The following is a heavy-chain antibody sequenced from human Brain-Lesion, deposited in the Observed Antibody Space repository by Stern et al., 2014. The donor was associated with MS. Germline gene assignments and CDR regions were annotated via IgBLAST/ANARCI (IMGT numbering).Heavy chain of an antibody. Sequence: VQLVESGAEVKKPGASVKVSCKVSGYTLTDLSMHWVRQAPGKGLEWMGGFDPEDGETIYAQKCQGRVTMTEDTSTDTAYMELSSLRSEDTAVYYCATDRDDFRSGYSAPTKGYGLDVWGQGTTVTVTS. CDR1: GYTLTDLS. V-gene: IGHV1-24*01. D-gene: IGHD3-3*01. CDR3: ATDRDDFRSGYSAPTKGYGLDV. J-gene: IGHJ6*02. CDR2: FDPEDGET.